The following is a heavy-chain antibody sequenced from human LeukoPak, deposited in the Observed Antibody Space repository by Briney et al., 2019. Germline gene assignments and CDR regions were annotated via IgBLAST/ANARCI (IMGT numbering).Heavy chain of an antibody. V-gene: IGHV3-64D*06. Sequence: GGSLRLSCSASGFTVGHYAMHWVRQAPGKGLEYVSSLKNNGDNIYYTDSVKGRFTISRDNSRNTLYLQLSSLRLEDTAVYYCVKDRGGLARDFDQWGQGTLVTVSS. J-gene: IGHJ4*02. CDR2: LKNNGDNI. CDR3: VKDRGGLARDFDQ. D-gene: IGHD3-10*01. CDR1: GFTVGHYA.